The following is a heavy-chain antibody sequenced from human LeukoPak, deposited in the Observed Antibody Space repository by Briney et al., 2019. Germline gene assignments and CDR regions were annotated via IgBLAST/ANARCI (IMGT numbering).Heavy chain of an antibody. CDR1: GFTFSDYY. D-gene: IGHD5-18*01. J-gene: IGHJ6*03. Sequence: GGSLRLSCAASGFTFSDYYMSWIRQAPGKGLEWVSYISSSGSTIYYADSVKGRFTISRDNAKNSLYLQMNSLRAEDTAVYYCARIQLGDYYYYYMDVWGKGTTVTVSS. V-gene: IGHV3-11*01. CDR3: ARIQLGDYYYYYMDV. CDR2: ISSSGSTI.